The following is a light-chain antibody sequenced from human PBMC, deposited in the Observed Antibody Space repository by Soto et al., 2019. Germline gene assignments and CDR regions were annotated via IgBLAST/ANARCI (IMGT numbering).Light chain of an antibody. Sequence: QSVLTQPASVSGAPGQSITISCTGTDTDVGGFNYVSWYQQSAGKAPKLIIYDVSSRPSGISNRFSGSKSDNTASLTISGLQAEDEADYFCSSYTAYRTYVFGTGTKVTI. V-gene: IGLV2-14*03. CDR3: SSYTAYRTYV. CDR1: DTDVGGFNY. J-gene: IGLJ1*01. CDR2: DVS.